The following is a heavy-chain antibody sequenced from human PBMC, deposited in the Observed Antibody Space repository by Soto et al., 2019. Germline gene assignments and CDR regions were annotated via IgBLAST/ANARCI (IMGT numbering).Heavy chain of an antibody. D-gene: IGHD1-26*01. J-gene: IGHJ3*02. V-gene: IGHV4-39*01. Sequence: TVAGGKSGDRGGCRISKKKPPGKGLEWIGSIYYSGSTYYNPSLKSRVTISVDTSKNQFSLKLRSDDTAVYYCVRLLADGRSHTQPALDIWGHGTTVP. CDR2: IYYSGST. CDR3: VRLLADGRSHTQPALDI. CDR1: GGKSGDRGGC.